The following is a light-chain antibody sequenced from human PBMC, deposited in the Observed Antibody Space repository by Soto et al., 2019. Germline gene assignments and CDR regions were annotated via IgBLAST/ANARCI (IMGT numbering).Light chain of an antibody. CDR2: QDS. CDR1: KLGDKY. CDR3: QAWDSSTACVG. Sequence: SYELTQPPSVSVSPGQTDSITCSGDKLGDKYACWHQQKPGQSPVLVIYQDSKRPSGIPERFSGSNSGNTATLTISGTQAMDEADYYCQAWDSSTACVGFVGGTKVTVL. J-gene: IGLJ2*01. V-gene: IGLV3-1*01.